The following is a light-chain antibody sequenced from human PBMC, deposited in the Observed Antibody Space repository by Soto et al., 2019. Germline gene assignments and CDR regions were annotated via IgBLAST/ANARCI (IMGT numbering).Light chain of an antibody. Sequence: EIVMTQSPATLSVSPGDGATLSCRASQSVGSFLAWYQQKPGQAPRLLIYDTSIRATGIPARFSGSGSGTDFTLTISSLEPEDFAVYYCQQRNSWPPTFTFGQGTRLEIK. CDR1: QSVGSF. CDR2: DTS. J-gene: IGKJ5*01. V-gene: IGKV3-11*01. CDR3: QQRNSWPPTFT.